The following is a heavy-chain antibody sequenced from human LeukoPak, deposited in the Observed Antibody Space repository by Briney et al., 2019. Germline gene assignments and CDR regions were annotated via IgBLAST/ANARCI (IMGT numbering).Heavy chain of an antibody. V-gene: IGHV4-61*01. D-gene: IGHD3-16*01. Sequence: SETLSLTCTVSGDSVSSGNYYLTWIRQPPGKGLDWITYMSPSGTTKYNPSLKSRVTISVDRSKNQFSLRLNSVTAADTAFYYCATAPNPDYFDYWGQGTLATVSS. J-gene: IGHJ4*02. CDR2: MSPSGTT. CDR3: ATAPNPDYFDY. CDR1: GDSVSSGNYY.